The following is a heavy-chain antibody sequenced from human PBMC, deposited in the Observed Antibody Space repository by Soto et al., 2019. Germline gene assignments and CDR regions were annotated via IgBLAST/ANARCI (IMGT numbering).Heavy chain of an antibody. CDR2: ISYDGSDT. V-gene: IGHV3-30*04. CDR3: ARDVASSSWYYFDS. CDR1: GFTFSTYA. Sequence: QVDLVESGGGVVQPGGSLRLCCVASGFTFSTYAMHWVRQTPGKGLECVASISYDGSDTYYADPVKGRFTISRDNSKNTLHLQMNSLTPDDTALYYCARDVASSSWYYFDSWGQGTLVTVSS. D-gene: IGHD6-13*01. J-gene: IGHJ4*02.